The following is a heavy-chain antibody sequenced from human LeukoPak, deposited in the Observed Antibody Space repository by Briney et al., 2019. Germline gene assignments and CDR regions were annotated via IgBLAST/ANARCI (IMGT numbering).Heavy chain of an antibody. CDR2: IYYSGST. D-gene: IGHD2-2*01. Sequence: PSETLSLTCTVSGGSISSYYWSWIRQPPGKGLEWIGYIYYSGSTNYNPSLKSRVTISVDTSKNQFSLKLSSVTAADTAVYYCARVTSPRWVDPWGQGTLVTVSS. J-gene: IGHJ5*02. V-gene: IGHV4-59*01. CDR1: GGSISSYY. CDR3: ARVTSPRWVDP.